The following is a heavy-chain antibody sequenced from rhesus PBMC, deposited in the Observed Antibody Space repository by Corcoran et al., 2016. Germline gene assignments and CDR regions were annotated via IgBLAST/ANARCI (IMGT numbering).Heavy chain of an antibody. J-gene: IGHJ4*01. CDR2: IYGSGSST. Sequence: QLQLQESGPGLVKPSETLSVTCAVSGGSISSSYWSWSRQAPGTGLGRIGYIYGSGSSTNYNPSLKSRVTLSVDTSKNQLSLKLSSVTAADTAVYYCASALEYCTGSGCYAYFDYWGQGVLVTVSS. V-gene: IGHV4-169*02. CDR3: ASALEYCTGSGCYAYFDY. D-gene: IGHD2-21*01. CDR1: GGSISSSY.